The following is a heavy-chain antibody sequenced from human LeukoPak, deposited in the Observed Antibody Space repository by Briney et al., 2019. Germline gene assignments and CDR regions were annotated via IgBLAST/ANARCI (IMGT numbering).Heavy chain of an antibody. CDR2: IIPIFGTA. Sequence: ASVKVSCKASGGTFSSYAISWVRQAPGQGLEWMGGIIPIFGTANYAQKFQGRVTTTAGESTSTAYMELSSLRSEDTAVYYCARGAGIAAAAMGYWGQGTLVTVSS. CDR3: ARGAGIAAAAMGY. CDR1: GGTFSSYA. V-gene: IGHV1-69*13. D-gene: IGHD6-13*01. J-gene: IGHJ4*02.